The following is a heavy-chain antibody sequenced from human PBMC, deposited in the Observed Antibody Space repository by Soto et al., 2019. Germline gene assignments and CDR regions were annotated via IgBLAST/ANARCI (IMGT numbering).Heavy chain of an antibody. D-gene: IGHD5-18*01. V-gene: IGHV1-18*04. CDR3: ARDHKSRIQLWLVPYYYYGMDV. CDR2: ISAYNGNT. CDR1: GYTFTSYG. J-gene: IGHJ6*02. Sequence: GASVKVSCKASGYTFTSYGISWVRQAPGQGLEWMGWISAYNGNTNYAQKLQGRVTMTTDTSTSTAYMELRSLRSDDTAVYYCARDHKSRIQLWLVPYYYYGMDVWGQGTTVTVSS.